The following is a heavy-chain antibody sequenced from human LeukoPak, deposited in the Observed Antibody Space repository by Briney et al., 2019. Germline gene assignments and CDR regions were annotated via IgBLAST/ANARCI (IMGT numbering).Heavy chain of an antibody. J-gene: IGHJ4*02. D-gene: IGHD6-19*01. Sequence: PGGSLRLSCAASGFTLGSSCMNWVRLAPGKGLEWVSSISSSSSYIYYADSLKGRFTISRDNAKNSLYLQMDSLRAEDTAVYYCARQQWLDGAYYFDYWGEGTLVTVSS. V-gene: IGHV3-21*01. CDR1: GFTLGSSC. CDR3: ARQQWLDGAYYFDY. CDR2: ISSSSSYI.